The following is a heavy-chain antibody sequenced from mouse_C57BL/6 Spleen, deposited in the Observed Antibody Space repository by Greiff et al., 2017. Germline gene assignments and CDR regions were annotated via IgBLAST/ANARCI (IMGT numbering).Heavy chain of an antibody. V-gene: IGHV1-80*01. CDR1: GYAFSSYW. D-gene: IGHD1-1*01. J-gene: IGHJ1*03. Sequence: QVQLKQSGAELVKPGASVKISCKASGYAFSSYWMNWVKQRPGKGLEWIGQIYPGDGDTNYNGKFKGKATLTADKSSSTAYMQLSSLTSEDSAVYFCLITTVVATNFDVWGTGTTVTVSS. CDR3: LITTVVATNFDV. CDR2: IYPGDGDT.